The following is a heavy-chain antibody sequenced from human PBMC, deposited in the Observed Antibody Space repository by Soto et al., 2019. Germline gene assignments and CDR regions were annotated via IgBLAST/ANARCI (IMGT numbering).Heavy chain of an antibody. J-gene: IGHJ4*02. D-gene: IGHD1-20*01. CDR3: ERETLTGKARYFDY. CDR1: GFTFISYA. V-gene: IGHV3-30-3*01. Sequence: PWWSLRLSCSASGFTFISYAMHWVRQAPGKGLEWVAVISYDGSNKYYADSLKGRFTISRDNSKNTLYLQMNSLRAGDTAVYYCERETLTGKARYFDYWGQGTLVTVSS. CDR2: ISYDGSNK.